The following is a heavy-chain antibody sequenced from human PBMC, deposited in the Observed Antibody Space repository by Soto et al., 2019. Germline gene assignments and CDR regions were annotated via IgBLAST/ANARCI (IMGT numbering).Heavy chain of an antibody. CDR3: ARDIKFRYGDYVLGY. CDR2: ISAYNGNT. J-gene: IGHJ4*02. CDR1: GYTFTSYG. D-gene: IGHD4-17*01. Sequence: GASVKVSCKASGYTFTSYGISWVRQAPGQGLEWMGWISAYNGNTNYAQKLQGRVTMTTDTSTSTAYMELRSLRSDDTAVYYCARDIKFRYGDYVLGYWGQGTLVTVSS. V-gene: IGHV1-18*01.